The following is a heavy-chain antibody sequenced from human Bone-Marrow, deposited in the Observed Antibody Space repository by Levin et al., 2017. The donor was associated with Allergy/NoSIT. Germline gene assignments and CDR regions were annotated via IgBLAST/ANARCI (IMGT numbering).Heavy chain of an antibody. D-gene: IGHD6-19*01. Sequence: SETLSLTCTVSGGSISSSSYYWGWIRQPPGTGLEWIGSIYYSGSTYYNPSLKSRVTISVDTSKNQFSLKLSSVTAADTAVYYCARHSHSSGYTLGDFDYWGQGTLVTVSS. CDR2: IYYSGST. V-gene: IGHV4-39*01. J-gene: IGHJ4*02. CDR1: GGSISSSSYY. CDR3: ARHSHSSGYTLGDFDY.